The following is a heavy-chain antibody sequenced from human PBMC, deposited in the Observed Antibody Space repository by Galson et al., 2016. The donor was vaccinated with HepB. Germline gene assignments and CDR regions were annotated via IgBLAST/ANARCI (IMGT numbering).Heavy chain of an antibody. V-gene: IGHV1-2*02. D-gene: IGHD6-19*01. Sequence: SVKVSCKAPGCTFSDYYIHWVRQAPGQGLEWMGWINPNSDSTKLAQRFQGRVTMTRDTSMTTVYMELTRLRSDDTAVYYCARGQYGSWVGGSWGQGTLITVSS. J-gene: IGHJ5*02. CDR2: INPNSDST. CDR1: GCTFSDYY. CDR3: ARGQYGSWVGGS.